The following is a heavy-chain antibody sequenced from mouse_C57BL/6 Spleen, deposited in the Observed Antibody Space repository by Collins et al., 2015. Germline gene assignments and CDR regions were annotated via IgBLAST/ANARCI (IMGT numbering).Heavy chain of an antibody. CDR1: GYSITSDYA. Sequence: DVQLQESGPGLVKPSQSLSLTCTVTGYSITSDYAWNWIRQFLGNKLEWMGYISYSGSTSYSPSLKSRISITRDTSKNQFFLQLNSVTTEDTATYYCARGYYYGSSLAWFAYWGQGTLVTVSA. J-gene: IGHJ3*01. CDR2: ISYSGST. CDR3: ARGYYYGSSLAWFAY. D-gene: IGHD1-1*01. V-gene: IGHV3-2*02.